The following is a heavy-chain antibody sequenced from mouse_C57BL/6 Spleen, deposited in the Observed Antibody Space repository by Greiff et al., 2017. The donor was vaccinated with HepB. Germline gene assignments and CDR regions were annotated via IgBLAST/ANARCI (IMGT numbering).Heavy chain of an antibody. J-gene: IGHJ4*01. D-gene: IGHD2-4*01. CDR1: GYTFTSYW. CDR3: ARRVYYEDEGAMDY. V-gene: IGHV1-61*01. Sequence: QVQLQQPGAELVRPGSSVKLSCKASGYTFTSYWMDWVKQRPGQGLEWIGNIYPSDSETHYNQKFKDKATLTVDKSSKTAYMQLSSLTSEDSAVYYCARRVYYEDEGAMDYWGQGTSVTVSS. CDR2: IYPSDSET.